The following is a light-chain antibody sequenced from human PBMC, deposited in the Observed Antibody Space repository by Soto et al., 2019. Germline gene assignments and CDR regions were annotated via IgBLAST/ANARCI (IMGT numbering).Light chain of an antibody. V-gene: IGKV3-20*01. CDR1: QSVTNNY. J-gene: IGKJ3*01. CDR2: GAS. CDR3: QQYGSSLFT. Sequence: EIVLTQSPGTLSLSPGERATLSCRASQSVTNNYLAWYQQKPGQAPRLLIYGASSRATGIPDRFSGSGSGTDFTLTISRLEPEDFAVYYWQQYGSSLFTFGPRTKVDIK.